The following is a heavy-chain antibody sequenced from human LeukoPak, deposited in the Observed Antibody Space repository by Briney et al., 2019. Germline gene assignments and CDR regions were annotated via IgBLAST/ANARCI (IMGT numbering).Heavy chain of an antibody. D-gene: IGHD3-10*01. CDR2: IYYSGST. Sequence: SETLSLTCTVSGDSISSYYWTWIRQPPGKGLEWIGYIYYSGSTNYNPSLKSRVTISVDTSKNQFSLKLNSVTAADTAVYYCARASSGTYYTFDYWGQGTLVTVSS. CDR1: GDSISSYY. V-gene: IGHV4-59*12. J-gene: IGHJ4*02. CDR3: ARASSGTYYTFDY.